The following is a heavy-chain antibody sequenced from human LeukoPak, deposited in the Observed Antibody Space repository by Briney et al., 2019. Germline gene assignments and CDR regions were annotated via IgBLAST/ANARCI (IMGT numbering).Heavy chain of an antibody. V-gene: IGHV3-30*14. Sequence: SLTLSCAASGFTFCSYAMLWLRQAPGKGLEWVAVISYDGSNKYYTDSVKGRFTISRDNSKNTLYLQMNIMRAEDTAYYYCARDKGCWYGGDAFDVWGEGTMVTVSS. D-gene: IGHD4-23*01. CDR3: ARDKGCWYGGDAFDV. J-gene: IGHJ3*01. CDR2: ISYDGSNK. CDR1: GFTFCSYA.